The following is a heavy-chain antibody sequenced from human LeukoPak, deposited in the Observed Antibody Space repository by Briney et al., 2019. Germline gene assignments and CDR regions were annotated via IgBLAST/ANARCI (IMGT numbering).Heavy chain of an antibody. J-gene: IGHJ4*02. CDR3: AKDARRSSGWWFFDH. D-gene: IGHD6-19*01. V-gene: IGHV3-21*04. CDR2: IGTDGSYI. Sequence: GGSLRLSCAASGFTFSSHNMNWVRQAPMKGLEWVSSIGTDGSYIYYADSVQGRFTISRDNAKNSLYLQMNSLRAEDTAVYYCAKDARRSSGWWFFDHWGQGTLVTVSS. CDR1: GFTFSSHN.